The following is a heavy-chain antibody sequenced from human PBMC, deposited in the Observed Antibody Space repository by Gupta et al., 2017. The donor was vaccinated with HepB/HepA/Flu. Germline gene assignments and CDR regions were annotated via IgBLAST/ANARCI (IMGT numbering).Heavy chain of an antibody. V-gene: IGHV4-39*01. CDR3: ARHKRRITIFGVVIILKHHFDY. Sequence: QLQLQESGPGLVKPSETLSLTCTVSGGSISSSSYYWGWIRQPPGKGLEWIGSIYYSGSTYYNPSLKSRVTISVDTSKNQFSLKLSSVTAADTAVYYCARHKRRITIFGVVIILKHHFDYWGQGTLVTVSS. CDR1: GGSISSSSYY. CDR2: IYYSGST. J-gene: IGHJ4*02. D-gene: IGHD3-3*01.